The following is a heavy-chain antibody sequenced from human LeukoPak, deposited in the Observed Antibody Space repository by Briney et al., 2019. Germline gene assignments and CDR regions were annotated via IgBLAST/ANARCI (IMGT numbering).Heavy chain of an antibody. CDR2: IIPMFGRT. CDR3: AREEKWLTPFLDR. Sequence: ASVKLSCKASGGTFTTYAITWVRQAPGQGLEWMGRIIPMFGRTNYAQKFQGRVTITADESTTSTYMELSGVRSEDTAVYYCAREEKWLTPFLDRWGQGTLVTVSS. CDR1: GGTFTTYA. D-gene: IGHD6-19*01. J-gene: IGHJ5*02. V-gene: IGHV1-69*13.